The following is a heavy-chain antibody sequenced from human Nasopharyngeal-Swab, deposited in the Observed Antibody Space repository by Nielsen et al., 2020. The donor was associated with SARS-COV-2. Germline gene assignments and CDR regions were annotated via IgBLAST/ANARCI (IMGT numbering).Heavy chain of an antibody. CDR3: TKDWEGANYYYYGMDV. V-gene: IGHV3-23*01. Sequence: WIRQPPGKGLEWVSSITADGSATHYADSVKGRFTISRDNSKSTLNLQMSRLRAEDTALYYCTKDWEGANYYYYGMDVWGQGTTVTVSS. J-gene: IGHJ6*02. D-gene: IGHD1-26*01. CDR2: ITADGSAT.